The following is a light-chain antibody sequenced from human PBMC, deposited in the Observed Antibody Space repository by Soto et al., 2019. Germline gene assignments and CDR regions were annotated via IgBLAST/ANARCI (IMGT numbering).Light chain of an antibody. J-gene: IGLJ3*02. V-gene: IGLV2-8*01. Sequence: QSALTQPPSASGSPGQSVTISCTGTSSDVGGYNYVSWYQQHPGKAPKLMIYEVSKRPSGVPDRFSGSKSGNTASLTVSGLQAEDEADYYCRSYAGSNNPWVFGGGTKLTVL. CDR1: SSDVGGYNY. CDR3: RSYAGSNNPWV. CDR2: EVS.